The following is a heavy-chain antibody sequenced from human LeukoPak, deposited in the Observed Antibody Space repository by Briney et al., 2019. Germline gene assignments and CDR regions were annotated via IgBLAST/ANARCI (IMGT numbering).Heavy chain of an antibody. Sequence: GGSLRLSCAASGFTFGSYAMSWVRQAPGKGLEWDSVISVSDDTTYYPDSVKGRFTISRDNSKNTLYLHMNTLRAEDTAVYYCAKFIASSWSGSYFDYWGQGTLVTVSS. J-gene: IGHJ4*02. CDR1: GFTFGSYA. CDR3: AKFIASSWSGSYFDY. CDR2: ISVSDDTT. V-gene: IGHV3-23*01. D-gene: IGHD6-13*01.